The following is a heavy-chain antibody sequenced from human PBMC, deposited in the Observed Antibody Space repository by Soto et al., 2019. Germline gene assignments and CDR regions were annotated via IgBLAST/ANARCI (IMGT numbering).Heavy chain of an antibody. V-gene: IGHV3-33*01. J-gene: IGHJ6*02. CDR2: IWYDGSNK. Sequence: GGSLRLSCAASGFTFSSYGMHWVRQAPGKGLEWVAVIWYDGSNKHYADSVKGRFTISRDNSKNTLYLQMNSLRAEDAAVYYCARPLDYYDSSGSYGMDVWGQGTTVTVSS. CDR3: ARPLDYYDSSGSYGMDV. CDR1: GFTFSSYG. D-gene: IGHD3-22*01.